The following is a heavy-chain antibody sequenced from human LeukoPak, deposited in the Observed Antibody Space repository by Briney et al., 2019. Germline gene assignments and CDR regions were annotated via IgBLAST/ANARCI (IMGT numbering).Heavy chain of an antibody. J-gene: IGHJ4*02. Sequence: SVKVSCKASGGTFSSYAISWVRQAPGQGLEWMGGIIPIFGTANYAQKFQGRVTIIADKSTSTAYMELSSLRSEDTAVYYCARGTLSGSYYFDYWGQGTLVTVSS. CDR1: GGTFSSYA. CDR3: ARGTLSGSYYFDY. CDR2: IIPIFGTA. V-gene: IGHV1-69*06. D-gene: IGHD5-12*01.